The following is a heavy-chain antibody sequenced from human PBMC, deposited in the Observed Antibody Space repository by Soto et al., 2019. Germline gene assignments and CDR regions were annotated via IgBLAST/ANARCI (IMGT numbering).Heavy chain of an antibody. CDR3: AIKRYGGYDFDY. CDR1: SGSITSSNW. CDR2: VSHTGNT. D-gene: IGHD5-12*01. J-gene: IGHJ4*02. V-gene: IGHV4-4*02. Sequence: QVQLQESGPGLVKPSGTLSLTCAVSSGSITSSNWWSWVRQPPGKGLEWIGEVSHTGNTNYIPSLKSRVTISVDKSRNQFSLRLSSVTAADTAVYYCAIKRYGGYDFDYWGQGTLVTVSS.